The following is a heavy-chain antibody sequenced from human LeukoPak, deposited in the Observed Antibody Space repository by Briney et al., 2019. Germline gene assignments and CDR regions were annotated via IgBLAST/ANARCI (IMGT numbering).Heavy chain of an antibody. J-gene: IGHJ5*02. CDR1: GGTFSSYA. D-gene: IGHD3-10*01. CDR3: ARETLGRITMVLGVIRGRFDP. CDR2: ISAYNGNT. V-gene: IGHV1-18*01. Sequence: ASVKVSCKASGGTFSSYAISWVRQAPGQGIEWMGRISAYNGNTNYAQKLQGRVTMTTDTSTSTAYMELRSLRSDDTAVYYCARETLGRITMVLGVIRGRFDPWGQGTLVTVSS.